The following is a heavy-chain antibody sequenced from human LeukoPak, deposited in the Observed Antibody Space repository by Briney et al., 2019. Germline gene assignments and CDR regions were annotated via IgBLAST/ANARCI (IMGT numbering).Heavy chain of an antibody. V-gene: IGHV3-23*01. CDR1: GFSFSSYA. CDR3: VKGCDITCYRSDS. Sequence: GGSLRLSCAASGFSFSSYAMSWVRQAPGKGLERVSGISASGGSTYYVDSVKGRFTISRDNSKNTLYLQMNSLRAEETATYYCVKGCDITCYRSDSWGQGTLATVSS. D-gene: IGHD2-2*01. CDR2: ISASGGST. J-gene: IGHJ4*02.